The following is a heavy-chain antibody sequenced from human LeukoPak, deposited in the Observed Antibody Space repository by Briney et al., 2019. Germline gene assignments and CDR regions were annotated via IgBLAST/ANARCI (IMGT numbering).Heavy chain of an antibody. V-gene: IGHV3-23*01. CDR1: GLTFSSSA. Sequence: GGSLRLSCAASGLTFSSSAMSCVRQAPGKGLEWLSAISGSGGNTYYADSVKGRFTISRGNSKNTLYLQMNSLRAEDTAAYYCASRGAYYFNYWGQGTLVTVSS. CDR3: ASRGAYYFNY. J-gene: IGHJ4*02. D-gene: IGHD3-10*01. CDR2: ISGSGGNT.